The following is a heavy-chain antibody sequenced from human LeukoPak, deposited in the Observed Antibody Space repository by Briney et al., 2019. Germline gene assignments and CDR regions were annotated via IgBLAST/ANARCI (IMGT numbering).Heavy chain of an antibody. J-gene: IGHJ4*02. V-gene: IGHV3-48*01. CDR2: ISSSSSTI. D-gene: IGHD1-20*01. CDR1: GLPFSIYI. CDR3: ASIQYNWNFGY. Sequence: GGALRLSCAASGLPFSIYIMIRVRQAPGNGLVWVSYISSSSSTIHYADSVKSRFTISRGNGKNSLNLQMKSLSGHDKAVYNSASIQYNWNFGYWGKRTLVTVFS.